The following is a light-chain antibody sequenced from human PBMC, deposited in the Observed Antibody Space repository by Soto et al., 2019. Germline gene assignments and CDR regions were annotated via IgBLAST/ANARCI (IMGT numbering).Light chain of an antibody. CDR2: ATS. CDR3: QQYDRSPYT. J-gene: IGKJ2*01. Sequence: EIVLTQSPDTLSLSPGERATLSCRASQNISSSQLAWYQLKPGQAPSLLIYATSSRATGIPDRFSGSGSGTDFTLSISRLEPEDFAVYYCQQYDRSPYTFGQGTKLEIK. V-gene: IGKV3-20*01. CDR1: QNISSSQ.